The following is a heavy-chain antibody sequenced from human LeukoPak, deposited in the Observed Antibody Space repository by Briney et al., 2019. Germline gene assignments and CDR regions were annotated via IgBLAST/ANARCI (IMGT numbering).Heavy chain of an antibody. CDR2: IIPILGIA. J-gene: IGHJ4*02. V-gene: IGHV1-69*04. CDR3: ARDPDYYDSSGIDY. CDR1: GGTFSSYA. Sequence: SVKVSCKASGGTFSSYAISWVRQAPGQGLEWMGRIIPILGIANYAQKFQGRVTITADKSTSTAYMKLSSLRSEDTAVYYCARDPDYYDSSGIDYWGQGTLVTVSS. D-gene: IGHD3-22*01.